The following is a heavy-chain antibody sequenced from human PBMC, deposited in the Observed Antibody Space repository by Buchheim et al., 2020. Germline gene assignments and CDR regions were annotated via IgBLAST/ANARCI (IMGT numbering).Heavy chain of an antibody. J-gene: IGHJ6*03. CDR2: INTNTGNP. CDR3: ARDPPGGIAAQLDYYYYYMDV. CDR1: GYNFTSYA. V-gene: IGHV7-4-1*02. D-gene: IGHD6-13*01. Sequence: QVQLVQSGSELKKPGASVKVSCKASGYNFTSYAMNWVRQAPGQGLEWMGWINTNTGNPTYAQGFTGRFVFSLDTSVSTAYLQISSLKAEDTAVYYCARDPPGGIAAQLDYYYYYMDVWGKGTT.